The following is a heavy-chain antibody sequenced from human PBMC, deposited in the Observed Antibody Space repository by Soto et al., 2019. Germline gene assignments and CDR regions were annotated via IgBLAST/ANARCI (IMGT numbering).Heavy chain of an antibody. Sequence: PGGSLRLSCAASGFTVSSNYMSWVRQAPGKGLEWVSVIYSGGSTYYADSVKGRFTISRDNSKNTLYLQMNSLRAEDTAVYYCARGTTTSRYSSSWYGSYWFDPWGQGTLGTVSS. CDR2: IYSGGST. J-gene: IGHJ5*02. D-gene: IGHD6-13*01. CDR1: GFTVSSNY. CDR3: ARGTTTSRYSSSWYGSYWFDP. V-gene: IGHV3-53*01.